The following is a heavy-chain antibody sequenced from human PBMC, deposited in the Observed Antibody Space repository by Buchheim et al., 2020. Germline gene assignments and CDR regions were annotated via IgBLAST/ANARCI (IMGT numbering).Heavy chain of an antibody. J-gene: IGHJ4*02. V-gene: IGHV4-31*01. CDR1: GGSISSGGYY. Sequence: QVQLQESGPGLVKPSQTLSLTCTVSGGSISSGGYYWSWIRQPPGKGLEWIGYIYYSGSTYYNPSIKSLVTILVNTTKHQSSLKLSSVTAADTAVYYCARENGGDYADYWGQGTL. D-gene: IGHD4-17*01. CDR3: ARENGGDYADY. CDR2: IYYSGST.